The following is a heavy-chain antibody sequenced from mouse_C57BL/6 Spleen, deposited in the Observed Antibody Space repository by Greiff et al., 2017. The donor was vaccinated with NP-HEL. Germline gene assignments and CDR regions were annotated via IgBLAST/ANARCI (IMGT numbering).Heavy chain of an antibody. CDR3: ARGNYVDYYAMDY. D-gene: IGHD2-1*01. CDR1: GYTFTSYW. CDR2: IDPSDSYT. V-gene: IGHV1-69*01. J-gene: IGHJ4*01. Sequence: QVQLQQSGPELVMPGASVKLSCKASGYTFTSYWMHWVKQRPGQGLEWIGEIDPSDSYTNYNQKFKGKSTLTVDKSSSTAYMQLSSLTSEDSAVYYCARGNYVDYYAMDYWGQGTSVTVSS.